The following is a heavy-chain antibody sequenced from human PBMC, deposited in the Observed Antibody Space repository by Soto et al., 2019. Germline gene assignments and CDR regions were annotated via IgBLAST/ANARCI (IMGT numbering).Heavy chain of an antibody. CDR2: VYHGGNT. D-gene: IGHD2-15*01. CDR1: GFSVSSGNY. CDR3: GRGGWYDAFSV. J-gene: IGHJ3*01. V-gene: IGHV4-38-2*01. Sequence: SETLSLTCAVSGFSVSSGNYWGWIRKHPGKGLEWIGSVYHGGNTYYNPSLRSRVSISIDLSRNQFSLKLTSVTAADTAAYYCGRGGWYDAFSVWGKGTVVTVSS.